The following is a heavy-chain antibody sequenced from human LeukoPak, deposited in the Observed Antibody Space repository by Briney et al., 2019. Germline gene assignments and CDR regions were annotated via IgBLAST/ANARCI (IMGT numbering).Heavy chain of an antibody. J-gene: IGHJ4*02. V-gene: IGHV1-2*02. Sequence: GASVKVSCKASGYTFTDHYLHWLRQAPGQGLEYLGWINPNGGGTNFPQKLQGRVTMTTDTSTSTAYMELRSLRSDDTAVYYCARASDIVVVVAAFFDYWGQGTLVTVSS. CDR1: GYTFTDHY. CDR2: INPNGGGT. CDR3: ARASDIVVVVAAFFDY. D-gene: IGHD2-15*01.